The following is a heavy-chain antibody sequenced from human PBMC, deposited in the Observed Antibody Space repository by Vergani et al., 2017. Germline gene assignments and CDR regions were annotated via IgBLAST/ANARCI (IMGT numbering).Heavy chain of an antibody. CDR2: ISSSSSYI. CDR3: ARVISSGWGDY. V-gene: IGHV3-21*01. Sequence: EVQLVESGGGLVQPGGSLRLSCSASGFTFSSYAMHWVRQAPGKGLEWVSSISSSSSYIYYADSVKGRFTISRNNAKNSLYLQMNSLRAEDTAVYYCARVISSGWGDYWGQGTLVTVSS. J-gene: IGHJ4*02. D-gene: IGHD6-19*01. CDR1: GFTFSSYA.